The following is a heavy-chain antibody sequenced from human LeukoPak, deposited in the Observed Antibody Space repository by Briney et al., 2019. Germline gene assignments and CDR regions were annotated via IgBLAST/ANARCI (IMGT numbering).Heavy chain of an antibody. CDR3: ARGEGTLAGRRWPYYFYYYMDV. D-gene: IGHD6-19*01. J-gene: IGHJ6*03. Sequence: PSETLSLTCVVYGGSFSDYYWSWVRQPPGKGLEWTGEINHSGTTKYNPSLKSRLTISIHTSNNQFSLNLNSVTAADTAVYYCARGEGTLAGRRWPYYFYYYMDVWGKGTTVTISS. V-gene: IGHV4-34*01. CDR1: GGSFSDYY. CDR2: INHSGTT.